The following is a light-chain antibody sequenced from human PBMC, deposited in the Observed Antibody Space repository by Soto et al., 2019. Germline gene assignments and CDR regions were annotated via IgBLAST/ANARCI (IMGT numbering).Light chain of an antibody. CDR3: QQYNNWPRT. CDR1: QSVRSN. CDR2: GAS. Sequence: EIVMTQSPATLSVSPGERATLSCRASQSVRSNLAWYQQKPGQAPRLLIYGASTRATGFPARFSGSGSGTEFTLTISSLQSEDFAVYYCQQYNNWPRTFGQGTRLEIK. J-gene: IGKJ5*01. V-gene: IGKV3-15*01.